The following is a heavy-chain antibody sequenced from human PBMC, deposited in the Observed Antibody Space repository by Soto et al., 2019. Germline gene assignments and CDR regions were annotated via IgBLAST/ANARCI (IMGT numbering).Heavy chain of an antibody. Sequence: ASVKVSCKASGYTFTGYYMHWVRQAPGQGLEWMGWINPNSGGTNYAQKFQGRVTMTEDTSTDTAYMELSSLRSEDTAVYYCATESYPYCGGDCYFNGFDPWGQGTLVTVSS. V-gene: IGHV1-2*02. D-gene: IGHD2-21*02. J-gene: IGHJ5*02. CDR2: INPNSGGT. CDR3: ATESYPYCGGDCYFNGFDP. CDR1: GYTFTGYY.